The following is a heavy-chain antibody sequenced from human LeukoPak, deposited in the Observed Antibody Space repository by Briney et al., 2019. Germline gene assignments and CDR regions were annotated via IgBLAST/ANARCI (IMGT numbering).Heavy chain of an antibody. CDR2: IYSTGAH. V-gene: IGHV4-59*08. CDR1: DDSISSYY. Sequence: SETLSLTSTVSDDSISSYYWSWIRQPPAKGPEWIAYIYSTGAHRYNPSLRSRVSISLDTSKSHFSLKLSSVTVADTAVYFCARLKVGAYFDLWGRGTVVTVSS. J-gene: IGHJ2*01. CDR3: ARLKVGAYFDL. D-gene: IGHD3-16*01.